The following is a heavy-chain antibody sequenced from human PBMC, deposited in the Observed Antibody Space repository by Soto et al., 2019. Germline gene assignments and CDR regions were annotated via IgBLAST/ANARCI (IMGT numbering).Heavy chain of an antibody. J-gene: IGHJ6*02. CDR1: GFTFSSYE. Sequence: GGSLRLSCAASGFTFSSYEMNWVRQAPGKGLEWVSYISSSGSTIYYADSVKGRFTVSRDNAKNSLYLQMNSLRAEDTAVYYCARVGRRYCSSTSCYVAWAYYYRMDVWGQGTTVTVSS. V-gene: IGHV3-48*03. CDR3: ARVGRRYCSSTSCYVAWAYYYRMDV. D-gene: IGHD2-2*01. CDR2: ISSSGSTI.